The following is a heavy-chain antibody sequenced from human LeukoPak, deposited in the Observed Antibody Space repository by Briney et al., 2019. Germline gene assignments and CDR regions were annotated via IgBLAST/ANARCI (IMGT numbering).Heavy chain of an antibody. CDR1: GGSFSGYY. CDR2: INHSGST. D-gene: IGHD2-2*01. CDR3: ARGPRSCQTT. V-gene: IGHV4-34*01. Sequence: PSETLSLTCAVYGGSFSGYYWNWLRQPPGKGLEWIGEINHSGSTNYNPSLKSRVTISVDTSKNQFSLKLSSVTAADTAVYYCARGPRSCQTTWGLGTLVTVSS. J-gene: IGHJ5*02.